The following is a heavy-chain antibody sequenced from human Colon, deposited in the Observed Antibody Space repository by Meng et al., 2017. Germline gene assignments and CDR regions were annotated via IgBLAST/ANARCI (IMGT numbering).Heavy chain of an antibody. CDR1: GGFFSNYY. V-gene: IGHV4-34*01. D-gene: IGHD3-9*01. J-gene: IGHJ4*02. CDR2: IHPSGSS. Sequence: QVRLPQWGAGLLKPSETLSLTCAVYGGFFSNYYLAWIRQPPGKGLEWIGEIHPSGSSYYSPSLQSRVTITLDTSKNQFSLTLSSLTAADTAVYYCARGVDWAKSGNFWGQGTLVTVSS. CDR3: ARGVDWAKSGNF.